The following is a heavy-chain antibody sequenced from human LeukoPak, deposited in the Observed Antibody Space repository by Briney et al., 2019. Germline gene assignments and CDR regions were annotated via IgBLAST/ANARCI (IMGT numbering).Heavy chain of an antibody. D-gene: IGHD3-16*01. CDR3: ARGKDGVWAFDI. V-gene: IGHV3-74*01. CDR2: INSDGSGT. J-gene: IGHJ3*02. Sequence: GGSLRLSCGASGFTFSSYWMHWVRQAPGMGLVWVSRINSDGSGTTYADSVKGRVTISRDNAKNTLYLQTNSLRAEDAAVYYCARGKDGVWAFDIWGQGTTVTVSS. CDR1: GFTFSSYW.